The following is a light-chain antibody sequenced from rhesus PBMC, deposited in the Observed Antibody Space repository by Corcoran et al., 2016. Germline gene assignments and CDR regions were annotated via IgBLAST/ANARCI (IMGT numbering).Light chain of an antibody. CDR1: QSVRSS. J-gene: IGKJ1*01. CDR2: YAS. Sequence: EIVLTQSPATLSLSPGERATLSCRASQSVRSSLAWYQQKPGQDPRLLLYYASNRATGITHRFSGSGSETDFTLPVSSLEPEDVRVYYCQQSNKRPWTFGQGTKVEI. CDR3: QQSNKRPWT. V-gene: IGKV3-35*01.